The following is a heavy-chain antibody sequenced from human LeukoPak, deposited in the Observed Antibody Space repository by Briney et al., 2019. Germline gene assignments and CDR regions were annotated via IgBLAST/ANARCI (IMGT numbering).Heavy chain of an antibody. J-gene: IGHJ2*01. D-gene: IGHD6-13*01. Sequence: SVKVSCKASGGTFSSYAISWVRQAPGQGLEWMGRIIPILGIANYAQKFQGRVTITADKSTSTAYMELSSLRSEDTAVYYCARPIAAAGDWYFDLWGRGTLVTVSS. V-gene: IGHV1-69*04. CDR2: IIPILGIA. CDR3: ARPIAAAGDWYFDL. CDR1: GGTFSSYA.